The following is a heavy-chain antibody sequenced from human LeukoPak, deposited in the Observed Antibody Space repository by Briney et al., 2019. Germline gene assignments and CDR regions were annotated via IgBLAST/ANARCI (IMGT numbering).Heavy chain of an antibody. CDR2: IGAGASNK. CDR1: GFSGPSSA. V-gene: IGHV3-23*01. J-gene: IGHJ4*02. D-gene: IGHD3-22*01. Sequence: GGPLRLSCTASGFSGPSSAMAWVRQAPGKGLEWVSHIGAGASNKYYADSVKGRFTISRDYSRKTVYLQMNSLRAEDTAVYYCAQSYDSGGYPLGDSWGQGTLVTVSS. CDR3: AQSYDSGGYPLGDS.